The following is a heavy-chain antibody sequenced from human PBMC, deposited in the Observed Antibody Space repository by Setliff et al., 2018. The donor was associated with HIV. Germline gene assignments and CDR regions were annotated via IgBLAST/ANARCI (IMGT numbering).Heavy chain of an antibody. D-gene: IGHD3-10*01. Sequence: SETLSLTCTVSGGSISSYYWGWIRQPPGKGLEWIGSIYYSGSTYYNPSLKSRVTISVDTSKNQFSLKLSSVTAADTAVYYCAGLRITMVRGVINYYYGMDVWGQGTTVTVSS. CDR3: AGLRITMVRGVINYYYGMDV. V-gene: IGHV4-39*01. CDR2: IYYSGST. J-gene: IGHJ6*02. CDR1: GGSISSYY.